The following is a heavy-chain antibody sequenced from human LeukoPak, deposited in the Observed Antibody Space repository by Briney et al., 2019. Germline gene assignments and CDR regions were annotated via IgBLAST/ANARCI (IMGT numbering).Heavy chain of an antibody. J-gene: IGHJ3*02. D-gene: IGHD3-9*01. Sequence: PGGSLRLSCAASGFTFSSCEMNWVRQAPGKGLEWVSYISSSGSTIYYADSVKGGFTISRDNAKNSLYLQMNSLRAEDTAVYYCARGAYGISDIWGQGTMVTVSS. CDR3: ARGAYGISDI. CDR1: GFTFSSCE. V-gene: IGHV3-48*03. CDR2: ISSSGSTI.